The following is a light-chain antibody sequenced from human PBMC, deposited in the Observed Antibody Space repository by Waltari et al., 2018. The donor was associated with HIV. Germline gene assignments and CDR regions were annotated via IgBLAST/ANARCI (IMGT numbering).Light chain of an antibody. V-gene: IGKV1-5*03. CDR1: QSISSW. Sequence: DIQMTQSPSTLSASVGDRVTITCRASQSISSWLAWYQQKPGKAPKLLIYKASSLETGVPSRFSGSGSVTEFTLTISSLQPDDCATYYCQHYNTYPWTFGQGTKVEIK. J-gene: IGKJ1*01. CDR3: QHYNTYPWT. CDR2: KAS.